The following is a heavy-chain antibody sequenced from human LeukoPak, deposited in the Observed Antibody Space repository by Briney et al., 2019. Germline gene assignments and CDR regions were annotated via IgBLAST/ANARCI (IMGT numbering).Heavy chain of an antibody. CDR2: IYHSGST. J-gene: IGHJ4*02. Sequence: PWETLSLTCTVSGYSISSGYYWGWIRQPPGKGLEWIGSIYHSGSTYYNPSLKSRVTISVDTSKNQFSLKLSSVTAADTAVYYCARGLGELVPIYVDYWGQGTLVTVSS. V-gene: IGHV4-38-2*02. D-gene: IGHD1-26*01. CDR3: ARGLGELVPIYVDY. CDR1: GYSISSGYY.